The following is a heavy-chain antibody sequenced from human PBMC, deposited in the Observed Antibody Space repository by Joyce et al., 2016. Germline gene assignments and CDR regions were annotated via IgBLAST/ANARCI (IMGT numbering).Heavy chain of an antibody. Sequence: ELQVVESGGRLIQPGGSLRLSCSASGFTVSSNYMSWVGRAPGKGREWVAYIHVRGDTYYADSGSGRFSISRDNSKNMVYLQMNSLRPDDTAVYYCAREDSSGWDNWYFDLWGRGTLVTVSS. D-gene: IGHD6-19*01. V-gene: IGHV3-53*01. CDR2: IHVRGDT. CDR1: GFTVSSNY. CDR3: AREDSSGWDNWYFDL. J-gene: IGHJ2*01.